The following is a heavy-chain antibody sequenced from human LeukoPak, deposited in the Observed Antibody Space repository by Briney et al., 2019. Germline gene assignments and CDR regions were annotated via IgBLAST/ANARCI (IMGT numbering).Heavy chain of an antibody. CDR3: ARDGGFAGMVSD. V-gene: IGHV3-21*01. D-gene: IGHD5-18*01. Sequence: GGSLRLSCAASGFTFSRYSMNWVRQAPGKGLEWVSSISSSSSYIYYADSVKGRFTISRDNAKNSLYLQMNSLRAEDTAVYYCARDGGFAGMVSDWGQGTLVTVSS. CDR1: GFTFSRYS. CDR2: ISSSSSYI. J-gene: IGHJ4*02.